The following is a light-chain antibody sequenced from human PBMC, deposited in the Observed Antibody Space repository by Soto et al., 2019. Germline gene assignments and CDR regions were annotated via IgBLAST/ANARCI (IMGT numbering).Light chain of an antibody. CDR1: QSVSSSY. CDR3: QQYGSSPWT. CDR2: GAS. V-gene: IGKV3-20*01. Sequence: EIVLTQSPGTLSLSPGERATLSCRASQSVSSSYLAWYQQKPGQAPRLLLYGASSRATGLPDRFSGSGSGTDFTLTISRLEPEDCAVYYCQQYGSSPWTFGQGTKVEIK. J-gene: IGKJ1*01.